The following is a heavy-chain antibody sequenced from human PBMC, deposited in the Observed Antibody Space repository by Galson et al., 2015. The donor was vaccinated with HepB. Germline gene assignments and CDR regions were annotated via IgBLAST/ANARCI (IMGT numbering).Heavy chain of an antibody. J-gene: IGHJ3*02. CDR2: ISYDGSNK. CDR3: VRGYDYGYYVRAFDI. CDR1: GFTFTSSA. V-gene: IGHV3-30*04. Sequence: SLRLSCAASGFTFTSSAMHWVRQAPGKGLEWVAVISYDGSNKYYADFVKGRFTLSRDNSKNTPYLQMTSLRVEDTAVYYCVRGYDYGYYVRAFDIWGQGTMVTVSS. D-gene: IGHD3-10*02.